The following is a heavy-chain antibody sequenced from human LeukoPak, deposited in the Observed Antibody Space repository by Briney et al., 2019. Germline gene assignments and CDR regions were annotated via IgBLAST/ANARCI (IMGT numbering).Heavy chain of an antibody. D-gene: IGHD1-26*01. J-gene: IGHJ4*02. V-gene: IGHV3-53*01. CDR2: SGSGGST. Sequence: GGSLRLSCAASGFTVSSNYMSWVRQAPGKGLDWVSSVSGSGGSTYYADSVKGRFTTSRDNSKNTLHLQMNSLRDEDTAVYYCAREGKGSNYVDYWGQGTLVTVSS. CDR1: GFTVSSNY. CDR3: AREGKGSNYVDY.